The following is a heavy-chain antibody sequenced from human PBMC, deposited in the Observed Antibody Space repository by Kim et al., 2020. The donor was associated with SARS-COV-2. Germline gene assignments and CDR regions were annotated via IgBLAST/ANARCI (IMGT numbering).Heavy chain of an antibody. J-gene: IGHJ6*02. V-gene: IGHV3-23*01. CDR3: APAPSYYYYYYGMDV. Sequence: DSVTGRCTISRDNSKNTLYLQMNSLRAEDTAVYYCAPAPSYYYYYYGMDVWGQGTTVTVSS.